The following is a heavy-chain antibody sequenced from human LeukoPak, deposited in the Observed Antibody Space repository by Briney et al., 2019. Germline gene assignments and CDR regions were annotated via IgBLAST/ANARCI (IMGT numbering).Heavy chain of an antibody. D-gene: IGHD3-16*01. Sequence: GGSLRLSCAASGFTFSSYAMNWVRQAPGKGLEWVANIKHDGAEKYYVDSVRGRFTISRDNAKNSLYLQMNSLRAEDTAVYYCARDRSSMSTVITTGKAGFDPWGQGTLATVSS. CDR2: IKHDGAEK. CDR1: GFTFSSYA. CDR3: ARDRSSMSTVITTGKAGFDP. V-gene: IGHV3-7*01. J-gene: IGHJ5*02.